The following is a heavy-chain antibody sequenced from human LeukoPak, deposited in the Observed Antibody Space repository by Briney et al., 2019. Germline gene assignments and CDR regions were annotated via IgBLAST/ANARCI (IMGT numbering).Heavy chain of an antibody. CDR3: AKVVVEQLVPRDY. CDR2: IFHDGNYE. J-gene: IGHJ4*02. V-gene: IGHV3-30*18. CDR1: GFTFRNFG. D-gene: IGHD6-6*01. Sequence: GGSLRLSCAGSGFTFRNFGMHWVRQAPGKGLEWVAAIFHDGNYEYYRDSVKGRFTISRDNSKNTLYLQMNSLRAEDTAVYYCAKVVVEQLVPRDYWGQGTLVTVSS.